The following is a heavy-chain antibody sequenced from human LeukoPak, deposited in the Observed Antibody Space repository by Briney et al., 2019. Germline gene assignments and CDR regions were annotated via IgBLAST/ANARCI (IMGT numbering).Heavy chain of an antibody. CDR1: GGSISSYY. J-gene: IGHJ4*02. D-gene: IGHD3-16*01. V-gene: IGHV4-59*01. CDR3: ARVRTPTIMGVDY. CDR2: IYYSGST. Sequence: SETLSLTCTVSGGSISSYYWSWIRQPPGKGLQWIGYIYYSGSTNYNPSLKSRVTISVDTSKNQFSLKLSSVTAADTAVYYCARVRTPTIMGVDYWGQGTLVTVSS.